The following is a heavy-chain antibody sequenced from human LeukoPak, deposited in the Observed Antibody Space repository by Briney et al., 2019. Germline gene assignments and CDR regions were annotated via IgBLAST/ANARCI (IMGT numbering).Heavy chain of an antibody. V-gene: IGHV3-11*01. Sequence: GGSLRLSCAASGFTFSDYYMSWIRQAPGKGLEWVSYISSSGSTIYYADSVKGRFTISRDNAKNSLYLQMNSLRAEDTAVYYCARDPAYYYDSSGYYYYYGMDVWGQGTTVTVSS. J-gene: IGHJ6*02. CDR2: ISSSGSTI. CDR3: ARDPAYYYDSSGYYYYYGMDV. D-gene: IGHD3-22*01. CDR1: GFTFSDYY.